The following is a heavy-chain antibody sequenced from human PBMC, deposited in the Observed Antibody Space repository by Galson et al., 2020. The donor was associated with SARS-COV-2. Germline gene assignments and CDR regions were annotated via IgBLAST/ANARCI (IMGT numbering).Heavy chain of an antibody. V-gene: IGHV3-30*01. D-gene: IGHD3-16*01. J-gene: IGHJ4*02. Sequence: GGSLRLSCAASGFTFSSYAMHWVRQAPGKGLEWVAVISYDGSNKYYEDSVKGRFTISRDNSKNTLYLQMNSMRAEDTAGYNCASELISGVDYWGQGTLVTVSS. CDR1: GFTFSSYA. CDR3: ASELISGVDY. CDR2: ISYDGSNK.